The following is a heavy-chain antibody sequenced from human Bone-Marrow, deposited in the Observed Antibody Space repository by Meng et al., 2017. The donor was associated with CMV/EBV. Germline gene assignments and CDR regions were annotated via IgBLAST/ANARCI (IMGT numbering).Heavy chain of an antibody. J-gene: IGHJ3*02. CDR2: LRYDEKSK. V-gene: IGHV3-30*02. CDR1: GFNFRIYG. CDR3: ARLGYSSSNAFDI. D-gene: IGHD6-6*01. Sequence: GESLKISCAASGFNFRIYGMHWVRQLPGKGLEWVAFLRYDEKSKYYADSVKGRFTISRDNSKNTLYLQMNSLRAEDTAVYYCARLGYSSSNAFDIWGQGTMVTVSS.